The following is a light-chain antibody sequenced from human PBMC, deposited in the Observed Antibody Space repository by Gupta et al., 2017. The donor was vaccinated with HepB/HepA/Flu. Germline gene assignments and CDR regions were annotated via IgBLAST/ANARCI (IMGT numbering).Light chain of an antibody. J-gene: IGLJ2*01. Sequence: QSALTQPASVSGSPGQSITISCTGTSSDIGTYDVVSWYQQHPGKAPRLIIYDVKNRPSGISSRFAGSKSGNTASLTISGLQDEDDADYYCCSYTSRTPVVFGGGTKLTVL. CDR1: SSDIGTYDV. V-gene: IGLV2-23*02. CDR3: CSYTSRTPVV. CDR2: DVK.